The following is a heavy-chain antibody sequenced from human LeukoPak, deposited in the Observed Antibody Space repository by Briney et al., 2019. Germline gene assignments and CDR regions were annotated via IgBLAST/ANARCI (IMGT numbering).Heavy chain of an antibody. V-gene: IGHV3-48*04. J-gene: IGHJ4*02. CDR1: GFTFSSYA. CDR2: ISSSGSTI. CDR3: ARAYYYGSGSSY. D-gene: IGHD3-10*01. Sequence: GGSLRLSCAASGFTFSSYAMNWVRQAPGKGLEWVSYISSSGSTIYYADSVKGRFTISRDNAKNSLYLQMNSLRAEDTAVYYCARAYYYGSGSSYWGQGTLVTVSS.